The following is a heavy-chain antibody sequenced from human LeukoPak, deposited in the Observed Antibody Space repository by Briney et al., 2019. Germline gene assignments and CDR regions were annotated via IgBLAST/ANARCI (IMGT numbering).Heavy chain of an antibody. CDR3: ARRYYGSGSYNY. V-gene: IGHV4-34*01. D-gene: IGHD3-10*01. Sequence: PSETLSLTCAVYGGSFSGYYWSWIRQPPGKGLEWIGEINHSGSTNYNPSLKSRVTISVDTSKNQFSLKLSSVTAADTAVYCCARRYYGSGSYNYWGQGTLVTVSS. CDR2: INHSGST. J-gene: IGHJ4*02. CDR1: GGSFSGYY.